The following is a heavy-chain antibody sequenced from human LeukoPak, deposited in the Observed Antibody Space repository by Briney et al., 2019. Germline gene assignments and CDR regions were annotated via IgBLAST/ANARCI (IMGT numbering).Heavy chain of an antibody. V-gene: IGHV4-30-2*01. CDR2: TYASGTT. Sequence: SETLSLTCNVSGGSISSGGYYWTWIRQPPGKGLELIGFTYASGTTYYNPSLKSRVTISVDKSKNQFSLKLSSVTAADTAVYYCASIAAAGTFWFDPWGQGTLVTVSS. CDR3: ASIAAAGTFWFDP. CDR1: GGSISSGGYY. D-gene: IGHD6-13*01. J-gene: IGHJ5*02.